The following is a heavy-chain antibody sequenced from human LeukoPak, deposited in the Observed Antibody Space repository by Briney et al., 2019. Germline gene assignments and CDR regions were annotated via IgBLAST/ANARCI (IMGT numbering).Heavy chain of an antibody. Sequence: ASVKVSCKDSGYTFTGYYMHWVRQAPGQGLEWMGWINPNSGGTNYAQKFQGRVTMTRDTSISTAYMELSRLRSDDTAVYYCARGTMVRGVIKYYFDYWGQGTLVTVSS. CDR2: INPNSGGT. D-gene: IGHD3-10*01. V-gene: IGHV1-2*02. CDR1: GYTFTGYY. CDR3: ARGTMVRGVIKYYFDY. J-gene: IGHJ4*02.